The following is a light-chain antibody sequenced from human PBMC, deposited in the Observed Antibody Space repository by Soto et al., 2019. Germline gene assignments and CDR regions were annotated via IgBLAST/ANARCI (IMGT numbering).Light chain of an antibody. J-gene: IGKJ1*01. CDR2: GAS. CDR1: QSVSSN. V-gene: IGKV3-15*01. CDR3: QQYNNWPFWT. Sequence: EIVMTQSPATLSVSPGERATLSCRASQSVSSNLAWYQQKPGQAPRLLIYGASTRATGIPARFSGSGSGTEFTLTINSLQSEDFAVYYCQQYNNWPFWTFVQGTKVEIK.